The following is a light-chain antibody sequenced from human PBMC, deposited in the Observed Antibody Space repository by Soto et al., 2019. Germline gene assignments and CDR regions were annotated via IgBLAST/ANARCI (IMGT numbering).Light chain of an antibody. V-gene: IGKV3-15*01. Sequence: EIVMTQSPATLSVSPGERATLSCRASQSVSSNLAWYQQKPGQAPRLLIYGASTRATGIPARFSGSGSGTEFTITITSLQSEDFSVYYCQQYIYWTFGQGTKVEFK. CDR1: QSVSSN. J-gene: IGKJ1*01. CDR3: QQYIYWT. CDR2: GAS.